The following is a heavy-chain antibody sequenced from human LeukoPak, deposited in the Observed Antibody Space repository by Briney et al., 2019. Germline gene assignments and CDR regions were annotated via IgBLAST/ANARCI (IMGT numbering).Heavy chain of an antibody. CDR1: GGSISNYY. Sequence: SETLSLTCTVSGGSISNYYWSWIRQPPGKGLEWLGCIYYSGSTNYNPSLKSRATISVDTSKNQFSLRLSSVTAADTAVYYCARGRGDSSSPFDYWGQGTLVTVSS. J-gene: IGHJ4*02. D-gene: IGHD6-13*01. V-gene: IGHV4-59*01. CDR2: IYYSGST. CDR3: ARGRGDSSSPFDY.